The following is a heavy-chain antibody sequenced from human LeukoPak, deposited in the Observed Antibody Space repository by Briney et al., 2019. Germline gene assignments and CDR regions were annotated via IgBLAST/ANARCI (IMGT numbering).Heavy chain of an antibody. J-gene: IGHJ5*02. Sequence: SQTLSLTCAISGDSVSNNSAAWNWIRQSPSRGLKWLGRTYYRSKWYNDYAVSVKSRITINPDTSKNQFSLQLKSVTPDDTAVYYCARGAYGSYNWFDPWGQGALVTVSS. CDR2: TYYRSKWYN. CDR3: ARGAYGSYNWFDP. V-gene: IGHV6-1*01. CDR1: GDSVSNNSAA. D-gene: IGHD3-10*01.